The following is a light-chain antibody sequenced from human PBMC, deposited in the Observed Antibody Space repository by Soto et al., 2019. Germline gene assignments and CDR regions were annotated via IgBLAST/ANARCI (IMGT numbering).Light chain of an antibody. J-gene: IGLJ2*01. CDR2: EVN. Sequence: QSVLTQPPSVSGSPGQSVTISCTGTSSDFGSYNRVSWYQQPPGTAPKLIIYEVNNRPSGVPDRFSGSRSGNTASLTISGLQTDDEADYYCCSYSGSTTPALFGGGTKLTVL. V-gene: IGLV2-18*02. CDR3: CSYSGSTTPAL. CDR1: SSDFGSYNR.